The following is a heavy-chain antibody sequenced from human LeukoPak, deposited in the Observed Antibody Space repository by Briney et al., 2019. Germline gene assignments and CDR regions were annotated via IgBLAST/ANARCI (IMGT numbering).Heavy chain of an antibody. CDR2: INSDGSST. J-gene: IGHJ3*02. CDR1: GFTFSSYW. Sequence: GGSLRLSCAASGFTFSSYWMHWVRQAPGKGLVWVSRINSDGSSTSYADSVKGRFTISRDNAKNTLYLQMNSLRAEDTAVYYCARDRCSGGSCYTGDAFDIWGQGTMVTVSS. D-gene: IGHD2-15*01. V-gene: IGHV3-74*01. CDR3: ARDRCSGGSCYTGDAFDI.